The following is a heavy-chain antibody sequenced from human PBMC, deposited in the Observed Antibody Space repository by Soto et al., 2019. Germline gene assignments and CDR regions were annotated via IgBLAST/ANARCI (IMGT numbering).Heavy chain of an antibody. CDR1: GFTFSSYG. V-gene: IGHV3-33*01. D-gene: IGHD2-15*01. J-gene: IGHJ6*03. Sequence: GGSLRLSCAASGFTFSSYGMHWVRQAPGKGLEWVAVIWYDGSNKYYADSVKGRFTISRDNSKNTLYLQMNSLRAEDTAVYYCARDHQVVVAATERYYYYYYMDGWGKGTTVTVSS. CDR2: IWYDGSNK. CDR3: ARDHQVVVAATERYYYYYYMDG.